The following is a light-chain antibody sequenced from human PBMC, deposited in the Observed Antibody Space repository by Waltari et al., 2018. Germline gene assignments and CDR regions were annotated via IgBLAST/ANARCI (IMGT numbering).Light chain of an antibody. CDR3: QHYSHYPPT. J-gene: IGKJ4*01. V-gene: IGKV1-5*03. CDR2: KAS. CDR1: QSISTW. Sequence: DIQVTQSPSTLSASVGDRVTITCRTSQSISTWLAWYQQKPGKAPKLLISKASSLESDVPSRFSGSGSGTEFTLTINSLQPDDFATFYCQHYSHYPPTFGGGTKVEIK.